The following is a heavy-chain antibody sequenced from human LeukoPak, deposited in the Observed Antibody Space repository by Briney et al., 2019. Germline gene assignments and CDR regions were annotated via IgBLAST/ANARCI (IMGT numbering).Heavy chain of an antibody. CDR3: GRASGWIFEY. CDR2: INQDGSER. CDR1: GFTLSSYW. Sequence: GGSLRLSCAASGFTLSSYWINWVRQAPGKGLEWVANINQDGSERHYVDPVKGRFTISRDNAKNSVSLQMNSLGAEDTAVYYCGRASGWIFEYWGQGTLVTVSS. D-gene: IGHD6-19*01. V-gene: IGHV3-7*04. J-gene: IGHJ4*02.